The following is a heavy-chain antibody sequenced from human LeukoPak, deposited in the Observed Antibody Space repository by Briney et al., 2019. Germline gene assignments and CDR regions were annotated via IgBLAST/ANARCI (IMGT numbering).Heavy chain of an antibody. J-gene: IGHJ4*02. D-gene: IGHD6-19*01. CDR3: ARQPVKYNSGWARLDH. Sequence: GGSLRLSCAASGFTFSSYEMNWVRQAPGKGLEWVANIKQDGSEKYYVDSVKGRFTISRDNAKNVMYLQVNSLRAEDTAVYYCARQPVKYNSGWARLDHWGQGTQVTVSS. V-gene: IGHV3-7*05. CDR2: IKQDGSEK. CDR1: GFTFSSYE.